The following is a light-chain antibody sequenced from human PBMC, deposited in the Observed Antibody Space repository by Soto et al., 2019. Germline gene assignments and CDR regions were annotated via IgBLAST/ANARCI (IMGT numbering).Light chain of an antibody. V-gene: IGLV2-14*03. CDR1: SSDIGGYNY. CDR3: SSDTSTNTTV. Sequence: QSALTQPASVSGSPGQSITISCTGTSSDIGGYNYVSWYQHHPGKAPKLLIFDVTNRPSGISNRFSGSKSGNTASLTISGLQAEDEADYYCSSDTSTNTTVFGGGTKLTVL. CDR2: DVT. J-gene: IGLJ2*01.